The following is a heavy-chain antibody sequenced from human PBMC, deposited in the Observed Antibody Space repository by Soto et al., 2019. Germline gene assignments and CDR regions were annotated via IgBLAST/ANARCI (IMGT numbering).Heavy chain of an antibody. CDR3: AGNCRCPSCHSGYYDHYWYFDL. Sequence: EVQLLESGGGLVQPGGSLRLSCAASGFTFSSYAMSWVRQAPGKGLEWVSAISGSGGSTYYADSVKGRFTISRDNSKKTLYQQMHSLRAEDTAVYYCAGNCRCPSCHSGYYDHYWYFDLWGGGTLLTVTS. J-gene: IGHJ2*01. D-gene: IGHD2-2*01. V-gene: IGHV3-23*01. CDR1: GFTFSSYA. CDR2: ISGSGGST.